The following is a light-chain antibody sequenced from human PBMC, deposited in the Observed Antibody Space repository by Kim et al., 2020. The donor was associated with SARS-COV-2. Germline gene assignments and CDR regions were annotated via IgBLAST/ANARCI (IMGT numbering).Light chain of an antibody. CDR1: QSISSY. CDR3: QQSYTTQYT. J-gene: IGKJ2*01. CDR2: GAS. V-gene: IGKV1-39*01. Sequence: DIQITQSPSSPSAAVGDRVTITCRASQSISSYLNWYQQKPGKAPKLLIYGASSLQTGVPSRFSGSGSGTDFTLIINGLQPEDFATYYCQQSYTTQYTFGRGTKLEI.